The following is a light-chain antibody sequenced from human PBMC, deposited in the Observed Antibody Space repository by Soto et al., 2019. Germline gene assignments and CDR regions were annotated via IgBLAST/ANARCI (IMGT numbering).Light chain of an antibody. Sequence: QSVLTQPPSVSGAPGQRVTISCTGSSSNIGAGFDVHWYHQIAGTAPKLLIYGNSNRPSGVPDRFSGSKSGTSASLAINGLQAADEAHYYCSSYTTNTTQVFGEGTKVTVL. V-gene: IGLV1-40*01. J-gene: IGLJ2*01. CDR2: GNS. CDR3: SSYTTNTTQV. CDR1: SSNIGAGFD.